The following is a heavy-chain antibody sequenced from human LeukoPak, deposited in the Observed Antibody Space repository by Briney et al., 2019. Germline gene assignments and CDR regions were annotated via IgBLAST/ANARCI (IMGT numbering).Heavy chain of an antibody. CDR2: IYHSGST. J-gene: IGHJ5*02. CDR3: ARATADSSGSYLALYNWFDP. Sequence: SGTLSLTCAVSGGSISSSNWWSWVRQPPGKGLEWIGEIYHSGSTNYNPSLKSRVTISVDKSKNQFSLKLNSVTAADTAMYYCARATADSSGSYLALYNWFDPWGQGTLVTVSS. CDR1: GGSISSSNW. V-gene: IGHV4-4*02. D-gene: IGHD3-22*01.